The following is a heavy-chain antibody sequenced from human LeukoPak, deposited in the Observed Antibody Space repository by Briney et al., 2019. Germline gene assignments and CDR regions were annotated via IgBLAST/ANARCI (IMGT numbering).Heavy chain of an antibody. J-gene: IGHJ4*02. V-gene: IGHV4-59*01. D-gene: IGHD2-21*02. CDR2: IYYSGST. CDR3: ARGELAYCGGDCYSY. Sequence: SETLSLTCTVSGGSISSYYWSWIRQPPGKGLEWIGYIYYSGSTNYNPSLKSRVTISVDTSKNQFSLKLSSVTAADTAVYYCARGELAYCGGDCYSYWGQGTLVTVSS. CDR1: GGSISSYY.